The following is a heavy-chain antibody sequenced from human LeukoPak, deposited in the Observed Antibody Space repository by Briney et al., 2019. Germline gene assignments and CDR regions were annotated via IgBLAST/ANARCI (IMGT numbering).Heavy chain of an antibody. V-gene: IGHV3-21*01. J-gene: IGHJ4*02. CDR1: GFTVSSNY. CDR2: ISSSSSYI. CDR3: ARDLRYCSGGSCYPYYFDY. Sequence: GGSLRLSCAASGFTVSSNYMSWVRQAPGKGLEWVSSISSSSSYIYYADSVKGRFTIYRDNAKNSMYLQMNSLRAEDTAVYYCARDLRYCSGGSCYPYYFDYWGQGTLVTVSS. D-gene: IGHD2-15*01.